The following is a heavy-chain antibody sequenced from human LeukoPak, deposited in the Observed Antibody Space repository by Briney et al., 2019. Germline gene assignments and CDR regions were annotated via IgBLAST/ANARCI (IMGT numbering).Heavy chain of an antibody. Sequence: PSETLSLTCTVSGYSISSGYYWGWIRQPPGKGREWIGSIYLSGTTYYNPSLKSRVTISVATSKNQFSLKLSSVTAADTAVYYCAGNSGSYLYYYYYYMDVWGKGTTVTVSS. CDR3: AGNSGSYLYYYYYYMDV. CDR1: GYSISSGYY. J-gene: IGHJ6*03. V-gene: IGHV4-38-2*02. CDR2: IYLSGTT. D-gene: IGHD1-26*01.